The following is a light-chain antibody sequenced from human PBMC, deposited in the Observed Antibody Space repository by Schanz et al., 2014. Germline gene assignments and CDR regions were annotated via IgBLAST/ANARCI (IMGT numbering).Light chain of an antibody. V-gene: IGKV3-20*01. CDR3: QHYGSSPRA. Sequence: EIVLTQSPGTLSLSPGERATLSCRASQSVSSSYLAWYQQKPGQAPRLLIYGASSRATGIPDRFSGSGSGTDFTLTIRRLAPEDFAVYYCQHYGSSPRAFGGGTKVEIK. J-gene: IGKJ4*01. CDR2: GAS. CDR1: QSVSSSY.